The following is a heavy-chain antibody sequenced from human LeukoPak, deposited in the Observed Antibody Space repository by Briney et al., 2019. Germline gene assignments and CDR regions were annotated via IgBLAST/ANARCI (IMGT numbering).Heavy chain of an antibody. V-gene: IGHV5-51*01. D-gene: IGHD5-18*01. CDR1: GYSFTTYW. Sequence: GESLKISCKGSGYSFTTYWIGWVRQMPGKGLEWMGIIYPGDSDTRYSPSFQGQVTISADNSISTAYLQWSSLKASDTAMYYCARPILAMVPDAFDIWGQGTMVTVSS. CDR3: ARPILAMVPDAFDI. J-gene: IGHJ3*02. CDR2: IYPGDSDT.